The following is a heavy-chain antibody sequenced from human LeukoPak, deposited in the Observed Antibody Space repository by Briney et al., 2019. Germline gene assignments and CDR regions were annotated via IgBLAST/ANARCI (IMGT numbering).Heavy chain of an antibody. J-gene: IGHJ6*03. D-gene: IGHD3-10*01. CDR2: ISGSGGST. V-gene: IGHV3-23*01. CDR1: GFTFSSYA. Sequence: GGSLRLSCAASGFTFSSYAMSWVRQAPGKGLEWVSAISGSGGSTYYADSVKGRFTISRDNSKNTLYLQMNGLRAEDTAVYYCAKDHLIWSFYYYYMDVWGKGTTVTVSS. CDR3: AKDHLIWSFYYYYMDV.